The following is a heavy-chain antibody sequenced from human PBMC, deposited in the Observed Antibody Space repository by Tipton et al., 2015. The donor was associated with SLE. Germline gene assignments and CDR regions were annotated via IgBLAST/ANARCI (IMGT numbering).Heavy chain of an antibody. Sequence: QLVQSGGGLVQPGGSLRLSCAASGFIVNSNYMTWVRQVPGKGLEWVAVISYDGSNKYYADSVKGRFTISRDNSKNTLYLQMNSLRAEDTAVYYCSASLLPLYGMDVWGQGTTVTVSS. D-gene: IGHD2-15*01. CDR1: GFIVNSNY. V-gene: IGHV3-30*03. J-gene: IGHJ6*02. CDR2: ISYDGSNK. CDR3: SASLLPLYGMDV.